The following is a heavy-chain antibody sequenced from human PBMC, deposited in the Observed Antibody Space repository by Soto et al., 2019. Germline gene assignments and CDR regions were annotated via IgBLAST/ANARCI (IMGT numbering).Heavy chain of an antibody. CDR2: IYYTGNT. J-gene: IGHJ4*02. V-gene: IGHV4-59*01. Sequence: PSETLSLTCTVSGVSIINYYWSWIRQPPGKGLEWIGYIYYTGNTNYNPSLKSRVTISVGTSKNQFSLKLSSVTAADTAVYYCAKYYYSNPSYLHFDYWGQGTLVTVSS. D-gene: IGHD3-22*01. CDR3: AKYYYSNPSYLHFDY. CDR1: GVSIINYY.